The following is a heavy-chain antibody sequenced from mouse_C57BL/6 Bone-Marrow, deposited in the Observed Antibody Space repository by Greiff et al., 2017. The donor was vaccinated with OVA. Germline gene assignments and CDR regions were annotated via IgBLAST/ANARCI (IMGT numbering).Heavy chain of an antibody. CDR2: IYPGGGYT. CDR1: GYTFTNYW. V-gene: IGHV1-63*01. CDR3: ARGYYYGSSHYYAMDY. Sequence: QVQLQQSGAELVRPGTSVKMSCKASGYTFTNYWIGWAKQRPGHGLEWIGDIYPGGGYTNYNEKFKGKATLTADKSSSTAYMQFSSLTSEDSALYYCARGYYYGSSHYYAMDYWGQGTSVTVSS. D-gene: IGHD1-1*01. J-gene: IGHJ4*01.